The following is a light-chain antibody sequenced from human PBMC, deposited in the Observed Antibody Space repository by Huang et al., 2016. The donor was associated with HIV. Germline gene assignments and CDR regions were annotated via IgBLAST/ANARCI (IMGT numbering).Light chain of an antibody. Sequence: EIVLTQSPGTLSLSPGERATLSCRASQSVSSSYLAGYQQKPGQAPRLLIYGASRRATGIPDRFSGSGSGTDFTLTISRLEPEDFAVYYCQQYGSSRWTFGRGTKVEIK. J-gene: IGKJ1*01. CDR1: QSVSSSY. CDR3: QQYGSSRWT. CDR2: GAS. V-gene: IGKV3-20*01.